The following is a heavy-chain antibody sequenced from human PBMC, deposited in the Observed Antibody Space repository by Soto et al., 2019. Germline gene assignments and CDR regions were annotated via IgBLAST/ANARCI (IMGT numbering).Heavy chain of an antibody. CDR3: ASSRVSHYGMDV. Sequence: EVQLVESGEGLVQPGGSLRLSCAASGFTFSSYAMHWVGQAPGKGLEYVSAISSNGGSTYYADSVKGRFTISRDNSKNTLYLQMGSLRAEDMAVYYCASSRVSHYGMDVWGQGTTVTVSS. CDR1: GFTFSSYA. CDR2: ISSNGGST. V-gene: IGHV3-64*02. J-gene: IGHJ6*02.